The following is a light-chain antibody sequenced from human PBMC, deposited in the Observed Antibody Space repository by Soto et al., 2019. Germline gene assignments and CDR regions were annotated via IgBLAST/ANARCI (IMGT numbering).Light chain of an antibody. V-gene: IGKV1-5*03. Sequence: DIQMTQSPSTLSAFVGDRVTITCRASQSISGWLAWYQQKPGKAPKLLIYKAPTLKSGVPSRFSGSGSGTEFTLTISSLQPDDFATYYCQHYNSYSEAFGQGTKVDIK. CDR3: QHYNSYSEA. J-gene: IGKJ1*01. CDR1: QSISGW. CDR2: KAP.